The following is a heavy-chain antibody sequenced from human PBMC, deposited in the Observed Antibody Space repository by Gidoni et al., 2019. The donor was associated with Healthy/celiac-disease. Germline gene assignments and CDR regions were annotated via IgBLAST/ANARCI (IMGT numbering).Heavy chain of an antibody. CDR2: IRSKAYGGTT. V-gene: IGHV3-49*03. D-gene: IGHD5-12*01. CDR3: TRDLEGEMATNYNWFDP. J-gene: IGHJ5*02. Sequence: EVQLVESGGGLVQPGRSLRLSCTASGFTFGDYAMSWFRQAPGKGLEWVGYIRSKAYGGTTEYAASVKGRFTISRDDSKSIAYLQMNSLKTEDTAVYYCTRDLEGEMATNYNWFDPWGQGTLVTVSS. CDR1: GFTFGDYA.